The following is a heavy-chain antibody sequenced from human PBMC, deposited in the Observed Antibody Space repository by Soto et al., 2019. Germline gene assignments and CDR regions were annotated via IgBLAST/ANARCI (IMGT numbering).Heavy chain of an antibody. CDR1: GYTFTSYG. V-gene: IGHV1-18*01. J-gene: IGHJ6*03. Sequence: GASVKVSCKASGYTFTSYGITWVRQAPGQGLEWMGWISAYNGNTNYAQKFQGRVTMTTDASTSTAYMELRSLRSDDAAVYYCARWANMDVWGKGSTVTVSS. CDR2: ISAYNGNT. CDR3: ARWANMDV.